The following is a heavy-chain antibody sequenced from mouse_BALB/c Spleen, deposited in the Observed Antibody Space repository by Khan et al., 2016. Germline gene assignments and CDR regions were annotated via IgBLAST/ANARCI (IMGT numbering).Heavy chain of an antibody. D-gene: IGHD2-3*01. J-gene: IGHJ2*01. Sequence: EVQPQESGPGLVKPSQSLSLTCTVTGYSITSDYAWNWIRQFPGNKLEWMGYISYSGSTSYNPSLKSRISITRVTSKNQFFLQLNSVTTEDTAAYYCARRYDGYYLDYWGQGTTLTVSS. CDR1: GYSITSDYA. CDR3: ARRYDGYYLDY. V-gene: IGHV3-2*02. CDR2: ISYSGST.